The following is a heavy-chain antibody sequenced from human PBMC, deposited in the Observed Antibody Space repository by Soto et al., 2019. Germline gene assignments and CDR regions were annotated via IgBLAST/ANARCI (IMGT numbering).Heavy chain of an antibody. CDR3: TRDCSGGSCYSYYYGMDV. CDR2: IKSKTDGGTT. CDR1: GFTFSNAW. V-gene: IGHV3-15*07. Sequence: EVQLVESGGGLVKPGGSLRLSCAASGFTFSNAWMNWVRQAPGKGLEWVGRIKSKTDGGTTDYAAPVKGRFTISRDDSKNTLYLQMNSLKTEDTAVYYCTRDCSGGSCYSYYYGMDVWGQGTTVTVSS. D-gene: IGHD2-15*01. J-gene: IGHJ6*02.